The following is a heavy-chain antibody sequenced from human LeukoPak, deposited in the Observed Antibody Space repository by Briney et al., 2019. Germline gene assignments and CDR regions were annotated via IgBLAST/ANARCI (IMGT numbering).Heavy chain of an antibody. V-gene: IGHV4-59*08. CDR1: GVSISSYY. CDR3: ARHTGSSGSYHDAFDI. CDR2: IYYSGST. D-gene: IGHD1-26*01. Sequence: SETLSLTCTVSGVSISSYYWSWIRQPPGKGLEWIGYIYYSGSTNYNPSLKSRVTISVDTSKNQFSLKLSSVTAADTAVYYCARHTGSSGSYHDAFDIWGQGTMVTVSS. J-gene: IGHJ3*02.